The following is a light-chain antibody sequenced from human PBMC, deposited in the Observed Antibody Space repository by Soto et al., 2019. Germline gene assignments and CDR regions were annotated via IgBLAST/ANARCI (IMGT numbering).Light chain of an antibody. J-gene: IGKJ1*01. CDR2: GTS. CDR1: QAIRTE. Sequence: AIQMTQSPSSLSASVGDRGVITCRASQAIRTELGWYQQRPGKAPKLLIYGTSNLQSGVPSRFSGSGSGTDFTLTINGLQPEDFATYYCLQDYSYPRTFGQGTKVDIK. V-gene: IGKV1-6*01. CDR3: LQDYSYPRT.